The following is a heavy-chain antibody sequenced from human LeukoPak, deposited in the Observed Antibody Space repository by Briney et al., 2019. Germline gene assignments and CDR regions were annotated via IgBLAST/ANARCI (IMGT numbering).Heavy chain of an antibody. V-gene: IGHV5-51*01. Sequence: GESLQISCKGSGYSFTTYWIGWVRQMPGKGLEWMGIIYPGDSDTRYSPSFQGQVTISADKSISTAYLQWSSLKASDTAMYYCARRPGHYCSSTSCYAFDIWGQGTMVTVSS. D-gene: IGHD2-2*01. CDR3: ARRPGHYCSSTSCYAFDI. CDR1: GYSFTTYW. J-gene: IGHJ3*02. CDR2: IYPGDSDT.